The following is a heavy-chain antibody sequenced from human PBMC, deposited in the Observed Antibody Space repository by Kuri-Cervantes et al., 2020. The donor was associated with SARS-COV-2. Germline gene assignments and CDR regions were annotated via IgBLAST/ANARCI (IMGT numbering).Heavy chain of an antibody. CDR2: INPNGDT. Sequence: SLKVSCKASGYTFTDYHMHWVRQAPGQGPEWMGWINPNGDTNSAQKFQGRVTMTRETSTRTVYMERSRLRFDDTAVFYFARNRRTGGYSFGFDLWGQGTLVIVSS. V-gene: IGHV1-2*02. CDR1: GYTFTDYH. J-gene: IGHJ4*02. D-gene: IGHD5-18*01. CDR3: ARNRRTGGYSFGFDL.